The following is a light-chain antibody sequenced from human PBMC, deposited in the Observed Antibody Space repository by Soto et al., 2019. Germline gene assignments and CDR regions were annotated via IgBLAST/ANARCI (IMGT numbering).Light chain of an antibody. J-gene: IGKJ5*01. CDR1: QSVCSN. V-gene: IGKV3-15*01. Sequence: IVMPQSPDTLSVSPGERATLSCRASQSVCSNLAWYQQKPGQAPRLVIYAASTRATGIPDRFSGSVSGTEFTLTISSLQSEDFAVYCFQQYNEWAPFTFGQGTRLEIK. CDR2: AAS. CDR3: QQYNEWAPFT.